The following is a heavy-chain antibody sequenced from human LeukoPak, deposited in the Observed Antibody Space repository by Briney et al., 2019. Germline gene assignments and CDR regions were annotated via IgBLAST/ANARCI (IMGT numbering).Heavy chain of an antibody. J-gene: IGHJ5*02. Sequence: ASVKVSCKGSGYTCTSFGVSWVRQAPGQGREWMGWISAYSGNTKYAEKFQGRVTMTTDTSTSTVYMELRSLRSDDTALYYCARDPGSFLTNTGWLNWFDPWGQGTLVTVSS. CDR1: GYTCTSFG. CDR3: ARDPGSFLTNTGWLNWFDP. V-gene: IGHV1-18*01. CDR2: ISAYSGNT. D-gene: IGHD6-19*01.